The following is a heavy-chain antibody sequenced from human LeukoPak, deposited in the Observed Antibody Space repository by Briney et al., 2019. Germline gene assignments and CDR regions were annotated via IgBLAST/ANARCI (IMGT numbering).Heavy chain of an antibody. CDR1: GFTFSSYS. V-gene: IGHV3-48*04. J-gene: IGHJ4*02. CDR3: ARDTSPRIAAAGFDY. D-gene: IGHD6-13*01. CDR2: ISSSSSTI. Sequence: PGGSLRLSCAASGFTFSSYSMNWVRQAPGKGLEWVSYISSSSSTIYYADSVKGRFTISRDNAKNSLYLQMNGLRAEDTAVYYCARDTSPRIAAAGFDYWGQGTLVTVSS.